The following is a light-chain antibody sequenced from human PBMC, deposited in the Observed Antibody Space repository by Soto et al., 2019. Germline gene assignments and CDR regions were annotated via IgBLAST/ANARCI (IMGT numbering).Light chain of an antibody. J-gene: IGKJ4*01. CDR1: ENVGTN. CDR2: GSS. CDR3: QQYNNWGLS. Sequence: IVLTQSPATLSVSPGERVTLSCRASENVGTNLAWYQQRPGQPPRLLIYGSSTRPTGISATFSSSGSRTEFTLTISSLQSEDSAVYYCQQYNNWGLSFGGGTRVEIK. V-gene: IGKV3D-15*01.